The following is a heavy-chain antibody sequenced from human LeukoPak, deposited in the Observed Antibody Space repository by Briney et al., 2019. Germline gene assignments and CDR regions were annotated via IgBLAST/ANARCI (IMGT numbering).Heavy chain of an antibody. CDR2: IYSAGNT. CDR3: ARGGTPGYSSGRIDY. J-gene: IGHJ4*02. CDR1: GLTVSSNY. D-gene: IGHD6-19*01. V-gene: IGHV3-53*04. Sequence: GGSLRLSCVASGLTVSSNYMSWVRQAPRKGLEWVSVIYSAGNTYYADSVKGRFTISRHNSENTLYLQMNSLRVEDTAVYYCARGGTPGYSSGRIDYWGQGTLVTVSS.